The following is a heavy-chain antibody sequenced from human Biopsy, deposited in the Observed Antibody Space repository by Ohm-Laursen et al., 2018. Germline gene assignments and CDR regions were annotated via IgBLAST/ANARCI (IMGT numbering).Heavy chain of an antibody. CDR3: ARLKRSDPNDYVWENYRYDDASDI. D-gene: IGHD3-16*02. Sequence: ASVKVSCKAYGYSFATYGITWVRQAPGQGLEWMGWISAYNGNSNYAQKLQGRVTMTTDTSTSTVYMELRSLRSDDTAVYYCARLKRSDPNDYVWENYRYDDASDIWGVGTVVTVSS. CDR2: ISAYNGNS. CDR1: GYSFATYG. V-gene: IGHV1-18*01. J-gene: IGHJ3*02.